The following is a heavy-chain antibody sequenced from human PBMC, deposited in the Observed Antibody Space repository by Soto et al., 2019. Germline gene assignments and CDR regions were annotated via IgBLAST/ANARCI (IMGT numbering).Heavy chain of an antibody. CDR3: VRNSGYDFWSGFLY. CDR1: GFTFSTYA. J-gene: IGHJ4*02. V-gene: IGHV3-23*01. Sequence: EVHLLESGGGLVQPGGSLRLSCAASGFTFSTYAMSWVRQAPGKGLEWVSSISGSGVSTHYADSVKGRFTISRDNSKNTLYLQMSSLRAEDTALYFCVRNSGYDFWSGFLYWGQGTLVPVSS. D-gene: IGHD3-3*01. CDR2: ISGSGVST.